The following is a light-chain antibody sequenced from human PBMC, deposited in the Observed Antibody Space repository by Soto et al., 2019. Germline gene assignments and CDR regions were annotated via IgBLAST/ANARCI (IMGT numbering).Light chain of an antibody. V-gene: IGKV3-20*01. CDR1: QGVSSY. J-gene: IGKJ1*01. Sequence: EIVMTQSPATLSVSPGERATLSCRACQGVSSYLAWYQQKPGQAPRVLIYGTASRATGIPDRFSGSGSGTDFTLTISRLEPEDFAVYYCQQYTTSSWTFGQGTKVDI. CDR3: QQYTTSSWT. CDR2: GTA.